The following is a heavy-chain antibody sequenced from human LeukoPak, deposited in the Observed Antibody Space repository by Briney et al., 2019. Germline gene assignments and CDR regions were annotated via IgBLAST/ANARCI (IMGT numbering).Heavy chain of an antibody. V-gene: IGHV4-34*01. CDR1: GGSFSGYY. J-gene: IGHJ4*02. CDR2: INHSGST. Sequence: SETLSLTCAVYGGSFSGYYWSWIRQPPGKGLEWIGEINHSGSTNYNPSLKSRVTISVDASMNQFSLKLSSVTAADTAVYYCARGTNPYDYVWGSYRVFDYWGQGTLVTVSS. CDR3: ARGTNPYDYVWGSYRVFDY. D-gene: IGHD3-16*02.